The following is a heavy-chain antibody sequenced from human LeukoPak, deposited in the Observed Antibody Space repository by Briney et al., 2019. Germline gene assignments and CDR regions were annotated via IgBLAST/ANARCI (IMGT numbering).Heavy chain of an antibody. V-gene: IGHV4-34*01. J-gene: IGHJ4*02. CDR3: ARRRGITMIVVARIFDY. CDR2: INHSGST. CDR1: GGSFSGYY. D-gene: IGHD3-22*01. Sequence: SETLSLTCAVYGGSFSGYYRSWIRQPPGKGLEWIGEINHSGSTNYNPSLKSRVTISVDTSKNQFSLKLSSVTAADTAVYYCARRRGITMIVVARIFDYWGQGTLVTVSS.